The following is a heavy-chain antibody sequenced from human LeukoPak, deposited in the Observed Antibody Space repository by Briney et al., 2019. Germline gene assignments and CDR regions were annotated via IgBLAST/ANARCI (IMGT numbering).Heavy chain of an antibody. D-gene: IGHD1-26*01. V-gene: IGHV4-59*12. Sequence: SETLSLTCTVSGGSISSYYWSWIRQPPGKGLEWIGYIYYSGSTNYNPSLKSRVTISVDTSKNQFSLKLSSVTAADTAVYYCARENLSGSYVWGQGTLVTVSS. J-gene: IGHJ4*02. CDR3: ARENLSGSYV. CDR1: GGSISSYY. CDR2: IYYSGST.